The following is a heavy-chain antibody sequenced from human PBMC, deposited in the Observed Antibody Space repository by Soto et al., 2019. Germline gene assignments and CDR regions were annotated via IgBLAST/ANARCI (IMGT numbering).Heavy chain of an antibody. CDR2: TGTRRKYT. CDR1: GYALRDYS. V-gene: IGHV3-11*05. Sequence: VGSLRLSCAASGYALRDYSMNWVRQAPGKGLEWVSYTGTRRKYTFYADSVRGRFTISRDNSKNTLYLQMNSLRAEDTAVYYCVKGNGRIVPRHFDYWGQGTLVTVSS. CDR3: VKGNGRIVPRHFDY. J-gene: IGHJ4*02. D-gene: IGHD1-1*01.